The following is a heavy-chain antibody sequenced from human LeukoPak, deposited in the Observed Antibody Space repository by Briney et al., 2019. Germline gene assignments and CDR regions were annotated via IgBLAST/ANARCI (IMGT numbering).Heavy chain of an antibody. J-gene: IGHJ4*02. CDR1: GFTFSSYW. CDR3: ARVRHYFGSGTSPLAY. D-gene: IGHD3-10*01. V-gene: IGHV3-7*01. Sequence: PGGSLRLSCAASGFTFSSYWMTWVRQAPGQGLEWVADIKPDGNEKNYVDSVKGRFTVSRDNAEHSLFLQMNSLRAEDTAVYYCARVRHYFGSGTSPLAYWVQGTLVIVSS. CDR2: IKPDGNEK.